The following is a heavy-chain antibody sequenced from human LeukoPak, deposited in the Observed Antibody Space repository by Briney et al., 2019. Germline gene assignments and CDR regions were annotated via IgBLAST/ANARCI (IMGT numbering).Heavy chain of an antibody. CDR1: AYTFTGYY. D-gene: IGHD4-11*01. CDR2: INPNSGGT. Sequence: GASVKVSCKASAYTFTGYYMHWVRQAPGQGLEWMGWINPNSGGTNYAQKFQGRVTMTRDTSISTAYMEVSRLRADDAALYYCADSNYAGDAFDIWGQGTMVTVSS. J-gene: IGHJ3*02. CDR3: ADSNYAGDAFDI. V-gene: IGHV1-2*02.